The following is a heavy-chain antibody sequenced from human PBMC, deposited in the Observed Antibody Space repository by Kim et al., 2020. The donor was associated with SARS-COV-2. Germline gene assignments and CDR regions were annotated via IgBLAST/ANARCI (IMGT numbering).Heavy chain of an antibody. V-gene: IGHV4-59*11. Sequence: SETLSLTCTVSGASISSHYWNWIRQSPGRGLEWIGYIYHSGSTDYNPSLKRRVSMSIDVSKNQFTLRLRSVAAADSAICYCAGDTVRGGTDVWGQGTTVTVSS. CDR1: GASISSHY. J-gene: IGHJ6*02. CDR3: AGDTVRGGTDV. CDR2: IYHSGST. D-gene: IGHD3-10*01.